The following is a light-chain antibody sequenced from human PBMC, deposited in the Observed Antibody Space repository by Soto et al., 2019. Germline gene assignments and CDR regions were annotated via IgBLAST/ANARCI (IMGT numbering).Light chain of an antibody. V-gene: IGKV1-33*01. CDR3: QQYDNLLLLT. CDR2: DAS. Sequence: DIQMTQSPSSLPASVGDRVTITCQASQDISNYLNWYQQKPGKAPKLLIYDASNLETGVPSRFSGSGSGTDFTFTISSLQPEDIATYYCQQYDNLLLLTFGGGTKVEIK. CDR1: QDISNY. J-gene: IGKJ4*01.